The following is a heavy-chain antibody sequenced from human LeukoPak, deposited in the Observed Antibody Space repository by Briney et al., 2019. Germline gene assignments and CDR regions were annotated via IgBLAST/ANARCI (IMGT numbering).Heavy chain of an antibody. CDR2: ISYDGSHK. V-gene: IGHV3-30*18. CDR1: GFSFSSYG. Sequence: GGSLRLSCAPSGFSFSSYGMRWVRQAPGKGLEWVTFISYDGSHKYYEDSVKGRFTISRDNSKNTLYLQMNSLRGEDTAVYYCAKDAENTGGYHMLDYWGRGALVTVSS. D-gene: IGHD2-15*01. CDR3: AKDAENTGGYHMLDY. J-gene: IGHJ4*02.